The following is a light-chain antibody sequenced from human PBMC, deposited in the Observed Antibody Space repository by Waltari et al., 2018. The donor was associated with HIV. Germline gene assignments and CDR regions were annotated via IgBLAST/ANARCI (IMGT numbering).Light chain of an antibody. CDR2: MLS. V-gene: IGLV2-14*01. Sequence: QSALAQPASVSGSPGQSITLHCAGAVVYGGPVIYVSCYQQHPGRAPRLIIYMLSRRPSGVSDRFSGSSSGMSATLTISGLQSDDEAHYYCSSYSTITSLFVFGTGTRVTVL. CDR3: SSYSTITSLFV. CDR1: VVYGGPVIY. J-gene: IGLJ1*01.